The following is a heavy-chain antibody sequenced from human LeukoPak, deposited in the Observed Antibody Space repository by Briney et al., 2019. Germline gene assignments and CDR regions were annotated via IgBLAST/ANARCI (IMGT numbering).Heavy chain of an antibody. D-gene: IGHD6-19*01. V-gene: IGHV3-23*01. Sequence: GGSLRLSCAASGFTFSSYAMSWVRQAPGKGLERVSTISGSGGSTYYADSVKGRFTISRDNSKNTLYLQMNSLRAEDTAVYYCAKVGRSGWPYYMDVWGKETTVTVSS. CDR3: AKVGRSGWPYYMDV. J-gene: IGHJ6*03. CDR1: GFTFSSYA. CDR2: ISGSGGST.